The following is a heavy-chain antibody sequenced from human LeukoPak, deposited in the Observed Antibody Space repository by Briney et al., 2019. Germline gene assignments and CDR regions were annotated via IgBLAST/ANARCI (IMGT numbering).Heavy chain of an antibody. V-gene: IGHV3-7*05. CDR2: IKQDGSEK. D-gene: IGHD1-20*01. CDR3: ARQAPLQSLITGTTDYHYYYGMGV. CDR1: GFTFSSYW. Sequence: GGSLRLSCAASGFTFSSYWMSWVRQAPGKGLEWVAHIKQDGSEKYYVDSVKGRFTISRDNAKNSLYLQMNSLRAEDTAVYYCARQAPLQSLITGTTDYHYYYGMGVWGQGTTVTVSS. J-gene: IGHJ6*02.